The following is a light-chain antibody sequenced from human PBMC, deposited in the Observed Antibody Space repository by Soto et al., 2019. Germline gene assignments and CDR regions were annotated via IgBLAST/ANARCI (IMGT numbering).Light chain of an antibody. CDR1: SSDVGPYKL. Sequence: QSALTQLASVSGSPGQSITISCSGASSDVGPYKLVAWYQQHPDKAPKLIIHEGTKRPSGVSSRFSGSQSGTTASLTISGLQAEDEADYYCCSYAASDLIFGGGTKLTVL. V-gene: IGLV2-23*01. CDR3: CSYAASDLI. J-gene: IGLJ2*01. CDR2: EGT.